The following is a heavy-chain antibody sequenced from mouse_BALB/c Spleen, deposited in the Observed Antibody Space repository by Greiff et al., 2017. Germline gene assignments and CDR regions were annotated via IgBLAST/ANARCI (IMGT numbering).Heavy chain of an antibody. D-gene: IGHD2-14*01. CDR1: GFTFSSYG. J-gene: IGHJ4*01. V-gene: IGHV5-6*01. CDR3: AREYDVYAMDY. Sequence: EVQLKESGGDLVKPGGSLKLSCAASGFTFSSYGMSWVRQTPDKRLEWVATISSGGSYTYYPDSVKGRFTISRDNAKNTLYLQMSSLKSEDTAMYYCAREYDVYAMDYWGRGTSVTVSS. CDR2: ISSGGSYT.